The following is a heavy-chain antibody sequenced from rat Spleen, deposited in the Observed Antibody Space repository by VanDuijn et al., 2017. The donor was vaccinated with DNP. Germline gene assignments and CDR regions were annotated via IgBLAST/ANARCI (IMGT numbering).Heavy chain of an antibody. CDR2: ISRAGNI. Sequence: QVQLKESGPGLVQPSQTLSLTCTVAGFSLTNYGVSWVRQPPGKGLEWISAISRAGNIYYNSVLKSRLSISKDTSKSQVFLKMNSLQTEDTATYYCVRSPETTYIYFPWAYWGQGTLVTVSS. CDR3: VRSPETTYIYFPWAY. J-gene: IGHJ3*01. CDR1: GFSLTNYG. V-gene: IGHV2S8*01. D-gene: IGHD1-2*01.